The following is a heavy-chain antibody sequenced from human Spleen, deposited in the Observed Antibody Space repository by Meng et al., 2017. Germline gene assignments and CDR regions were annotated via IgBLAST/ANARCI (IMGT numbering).Heavy chain of an antibody. V-gene: IGHV3-23*01. D-gene: IGHD1-26*01. Sequence: EVQLLESGGGLVQPGGSLRLSGAASGFAFSSFAMSWVRQAPGKRLEWVSTISGSDGRTSYADSVKGRFTISSDNSKNTLYLQMHSLRAEDTAVYYCAKDESSGNYVFDYWGQGTLVTVSS. J-gene: IGHJ4*02. CDR2: ISGSDGRT. CDR3: AKDESSGNYVFDY. CDR1: GFAFSSFA.